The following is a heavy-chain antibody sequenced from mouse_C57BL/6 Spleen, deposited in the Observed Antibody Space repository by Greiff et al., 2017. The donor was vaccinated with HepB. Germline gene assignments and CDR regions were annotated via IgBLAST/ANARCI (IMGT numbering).Heavy chain of an antibody. D-gene: IGHD1-2*01. Sequence: VQLQQSGAELARPGASVKLSCKASGYTFTSYGISWVKQRTGQGLEWIGEIYPRSGNTYYNEKFKGKATLTADKSSSTAYMVIRSLTSEDSAVYFCARYGTYSPFAYWGQGTLVTVSA. J-gene: IGHJ3*01. CDR3: ARYGTYSPFAY. CDR1: GYTFTSYG. CDR2: IYPRSGNT. V-gene: IGHV1-81*01.